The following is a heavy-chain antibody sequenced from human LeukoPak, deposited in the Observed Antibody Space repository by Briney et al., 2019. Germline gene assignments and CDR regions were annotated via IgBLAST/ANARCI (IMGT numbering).Heavy chain of an antibody. CDR2: IYNTLDF. Sequence: PSETLSLTCTVSGGSIIGSYWTWIRQSPGGGLEYIGYIYNTLDFNYSPSLKSRVTISIDMSRRQFSLILKSVTPADTAIYYCARSRNYDSTGYNPTYYFDSWGQGALVTVSS. CDR1: GGSIIGSY. J-gene: IGHJ5*01. CDR3: ARSRNYDSTGYNPTYYFDS. V-gene: IGHV4-59*01. D-gene: IGHD3-3*01.